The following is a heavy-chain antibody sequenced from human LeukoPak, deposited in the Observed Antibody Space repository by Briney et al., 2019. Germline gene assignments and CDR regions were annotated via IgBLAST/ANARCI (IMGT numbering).Heavy chain of an antibody. CDR2: INRSGIT. V-gene: IGHV4-34*01. D-gene: IGHD6-6*01. Sequence: PSETLSLTCGVYGGSYSDYYWSWIRQPPGKGLEWIGEINRSGITNYNPSLKSRVTISLDTSKNQFSLKLSSVTAADTAVYYCARKGGGQLVNTRRWFDPWGQGTLVTVSS. CDR3: ARKGGGQLVNTRRWFDP. J-gene: IGHJ5*02. CDR1: GGSYSDYY.